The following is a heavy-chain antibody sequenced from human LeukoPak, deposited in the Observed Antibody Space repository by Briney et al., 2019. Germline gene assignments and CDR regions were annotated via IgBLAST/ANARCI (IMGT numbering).Heavy chain of an antibody. D-gene: IGHD2-2*01. CDR1: GFTFSSYW. CDR2: IKQDGSEK. Sequence: GGSLRLSCAASGFTFSSYWMSWVRQAPGKGLEWVANIKQDGSEKYYVDSVKGRFTISRDNAKNSLYLQMNSLRAEDTAVYYCARVGGRYCSSTSCQTDVDTAMAYFDYWGQGTLVTVSS. CDR3: ARVGGRYCSSTSCQTDVDTAMAYFDY. J-gene: IGHJ4*02. V-gene: IGHV3-7*01.